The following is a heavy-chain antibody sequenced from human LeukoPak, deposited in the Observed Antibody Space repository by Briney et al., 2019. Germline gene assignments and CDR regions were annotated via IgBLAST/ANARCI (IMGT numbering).Heavy chain of an antibody. J-gene: IGHJ4*02. D-gene: IGHD4-17*01. CDR1: GGTFSSYA. Sequence: SVKVSCKASGGTFSSYAISWVRQAPGQGLEWMGRIIPILGIANYAQKFQGRVTITADKSTSIAYMELSSLRSEDTAVYYCARDLPLTTVTTLTDYWGQGTLGTVSS. CDR2: IIPILGIA. V-gene: IGHV1-69*04. CDR3: ARDLPLTTVTTLTDY.